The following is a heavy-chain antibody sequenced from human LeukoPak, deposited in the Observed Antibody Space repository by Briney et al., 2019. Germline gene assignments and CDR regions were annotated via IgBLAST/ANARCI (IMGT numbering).Heavy chain of an antibody. J-gene: IGHJ4*02. V-gene: IGHV4-59*08. CDR1: GGSINSGY. CDR2: IYYSGST. Sequence: PSETLSLTCSVSGGSINSGYWSWIRQPPGKGLEWIGYIYYSGSTKYNPSLKSRVTISVDTSKNQFSLKLSSVAAADTAVYYCARGARAGYNLEPFDYWGQGTLVTVSS. D-gene: IGHD5-24*01. CDR3: ARGARAGYNLEPFDY.